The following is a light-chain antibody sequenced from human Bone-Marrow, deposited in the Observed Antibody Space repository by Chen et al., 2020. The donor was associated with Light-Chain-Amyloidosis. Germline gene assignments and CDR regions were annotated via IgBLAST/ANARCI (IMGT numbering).Light chain of an antibody. CDR2: GSS. Sequence: ELVLTQSPGTLSLSPGEGANLSCRASQTISSNYLTWYQQKFGQAPRLLIYGSSSRATGIPDRFTGSGSGTDFTRTINRLEPEDFAMYYCQQYGTSPLTFGGGTKVEI. J-gene: IGKJ4*01. V-gene: IGKV3-20*01. CDR3: QQYGTSPLT. CDR1: QTISSNY.